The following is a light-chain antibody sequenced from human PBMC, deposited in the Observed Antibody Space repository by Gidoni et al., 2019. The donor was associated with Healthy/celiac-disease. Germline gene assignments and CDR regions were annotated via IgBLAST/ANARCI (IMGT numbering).Light chain of an antibody. CDR3: MQALQTPRT. Sequence: DLVWTHSPLSLPVTPGEPASISCRSSQSLLHSNGYNYLDWYLQKPGQSPQLLIYLGSNRASGVPDRFSGSGSGTDFTLKISRVEAEDVGVYYCMQALQTPRTFGQGTKLEIK. V-gene: IGKV2-28*01. CDR1: QSLLHSNGYNY. J-gene: IGKJ2*01. CDR2: LGS.